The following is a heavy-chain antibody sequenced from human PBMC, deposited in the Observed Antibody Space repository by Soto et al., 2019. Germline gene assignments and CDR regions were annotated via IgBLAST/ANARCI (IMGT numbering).Heavy chain of an antibody. V-gene: IGHV1-8*01. CDR2: MNPNSGNT. CDR3: ARGVRAGVTKKTGYAFDI. Sequence: QVQLVQSGAEVKKPGASVKVSCKASGYTFTSYDINWVRQATGQGLEWMGWMNPNSGNTGYAQKFQGRVXXXXXXXXXXXXXXXXXXXXXXXXXXXCARGVRAGVTKKTGYAFDIWGQGTMVTVSS. J-gene: IGHJ3*02. D-gene: IGHD3-10*01. CDR1: GYTFTSYD.